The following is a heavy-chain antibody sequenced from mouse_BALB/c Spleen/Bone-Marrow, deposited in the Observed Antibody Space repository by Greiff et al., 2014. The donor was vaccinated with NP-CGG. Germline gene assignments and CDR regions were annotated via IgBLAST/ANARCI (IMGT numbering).Heavy chain of an antibody. J-gene: IGHJ3*01. V-gene: IGHV14-3*02. CDR2: IDPANGNT. CDR1: GFNIKDTY. D-gene: IGHD2-4*01. Sequence: VQLQQSGAELVKPGASVKLSCTASGFNIKDTYMHRVKQRPEQGLEWIGRIDPANGNTKYDPKFQGKATITADTSSNTAYLQLSSLTSEDTAVYYCAMITTGAWFAYWGQGTLVTVSA. CDR3: AMITTGAWFAY.